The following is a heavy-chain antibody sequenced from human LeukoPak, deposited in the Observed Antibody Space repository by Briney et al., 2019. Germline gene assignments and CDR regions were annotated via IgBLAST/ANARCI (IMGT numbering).Heavy chain of an antibody. Sequence: GGSLRLSCAASGFIFSSSWMTWVRQAPGKGLEWVANTNQDGSEKYYLDSVRGRFTISRDNAKNSLYLQMNSLRGEDTAVYYCARELVVGPAEYFQHWGQGTLATVSA. CDR3: ARELVVGPAEYFQH. CDR1: GFIFSSSW. J-gene: IGHJ1*01. V-gene: IGHV3-7*01. CDR2: TNQDGSEK. D-gene: IGHD2-8*02.